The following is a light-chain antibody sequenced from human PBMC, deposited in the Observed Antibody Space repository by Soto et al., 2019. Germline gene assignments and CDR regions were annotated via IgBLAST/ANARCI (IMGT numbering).Light chain of an antibody. CDR2: DLS. J-gene: IGKJ3*01. Sequence: EILLTQSPATLSLSPGERSTLSFMASQSVSGYLACYQQKPGQAPRLLIYDLSHRAACIPSGSSGSGSGTDFTLTISGLEPEDFAVYYCKQRRNXLISCGPGTKVXI. V-gene: IGKV3-11*01. CDR3: KQRRNXLIS. CDR1: QSVSGY.